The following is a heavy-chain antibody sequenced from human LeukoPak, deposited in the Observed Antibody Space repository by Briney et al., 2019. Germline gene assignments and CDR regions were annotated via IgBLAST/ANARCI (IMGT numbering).Heavy chain of an antibody. CDR2: ISYDGSNE. V-gene: IGHV3-30*04. CDR1: GFTFSSYV. Sequence: PGRSLRLFCAASGFTFSSYVMHWVRQAPGKGLEGVAIISYDGSNEYYADSVKGRFTISRDNSKSTLYLQMNSLRADDTAVYYWAKDGSSYYYIYYWGQGTLVTISS. D-gene: IGHD3-22*01. J-gene: IGHJ4*02. CDR3: AKDGSSYYYIYY.